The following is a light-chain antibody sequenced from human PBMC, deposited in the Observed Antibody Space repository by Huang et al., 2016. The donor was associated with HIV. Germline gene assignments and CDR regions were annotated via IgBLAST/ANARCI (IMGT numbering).Light chain of an antibody. CDR2: WAS. CDR3: QQYYSSPFT. V-gene: IGKV4-1*01. Sequence: DIVMTQSPDSLAVSLGERATINCKSSQTLLLATDSRNYLAWYQQRPGQPPKLLIHWASIRKSGVPDRFIGSGSGTDFTLTISSLQAEDVAVYYCQQYYSSPFTFGPGTNVDI. CDR1: QTLLLATDSRNY. J-gene: IGKJ3*01.